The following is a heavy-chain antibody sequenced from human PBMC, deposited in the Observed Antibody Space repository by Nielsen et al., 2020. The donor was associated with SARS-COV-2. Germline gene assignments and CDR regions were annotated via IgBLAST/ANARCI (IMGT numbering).Heavy chain of an antibody. CDR2: ISYDGSNK. J-gene: IGHJ5*02. V-gene: IGHV3-30-3*01. Sequence: GESLKISCAASGFTFSSYAMHWVRQAPGKGLEWVAVISYDGSNKYYADSVKGRFTISRDNSKNTLYLQMNSLRAEDTAVYYCAPKTGTTLDPWGQGTLVTVSS. CDR1: GFTFSSYA. CDR3: APKTGTTLDP. D-gene: IGHD1-7*01.